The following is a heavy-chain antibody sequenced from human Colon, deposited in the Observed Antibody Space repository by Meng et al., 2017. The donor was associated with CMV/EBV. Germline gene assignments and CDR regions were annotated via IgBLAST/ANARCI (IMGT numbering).Heavy chain of an antibody. CDR1: GGSINTYY. CDR3: AKLGFWSGFSYYFDN. D-gene: IGHD3-3*01. CDR2: VFYNGRA. V-gene: IGHV4-59*01. Sequence: SETLSLTCTVSGGSINTYYWSWIRQPPGKGLEWLGYVFYNGRATYNPSLESRLTILVDMSKNQFSLKLSSLTAADTAVYYCAKLGFWSGFSYYFDNWGQGMLVTVSS. J-gene: IGHJ4*02.